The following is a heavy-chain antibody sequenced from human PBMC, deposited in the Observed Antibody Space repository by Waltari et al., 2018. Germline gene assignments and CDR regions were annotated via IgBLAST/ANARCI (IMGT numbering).Heavy chain of an antibody. J-gene: IGHJ6*02. Sequence: QVQLVESGGGVVQPGRSLRLSCAASGFTFSSYAMHWVRQAPGKGVEWVAVISYDGRNKYYADSVKGRFTISRDNSKNTLYLQMNSLRAEDTAVYYCARDLKGYGTYPYSSSYLEYYYGMDVWGQGP. CDR2: ISYDGRNK. CDR1: GFTFSSYA. D-gene: IGHD6-6*01. V-gene: IGHV3-30*04. CDR3: ARDLKGYGTYPYSSSYLEYYYGMDV.